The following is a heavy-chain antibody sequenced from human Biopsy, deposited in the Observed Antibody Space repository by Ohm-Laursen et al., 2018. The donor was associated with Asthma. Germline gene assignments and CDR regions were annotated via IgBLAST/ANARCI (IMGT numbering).Heavy chain of an antibody. CDR2: INPNGGAT. Sequence: GSSVKVSCKTSGYTFTSSGITWVRQAPGQGLEWMGRINPNGGATHYAQKFQGRATLSRDTSISTAYMDLSALRSDDTAVYYCARGQKSPGNRWFDPWGQGTLVTVSS. D-gene: IGHD1-14*01. CDR3: ARGQKSPGNRWFDP. J-gene: IGHJ5*02. V-gene: IGHV1-2*06. CDR1: GYTFTSSG.